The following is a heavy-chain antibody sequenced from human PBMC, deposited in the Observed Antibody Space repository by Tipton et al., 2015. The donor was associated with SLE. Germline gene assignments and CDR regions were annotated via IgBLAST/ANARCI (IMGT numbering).Heavy chain of an antibody. J-gene: IGHJ2*01. CDR1: GGSIRNYY. CDR3: AREPTRTGYWYFDL. CDR2: IFASGTT. V-gene: IGHV4-4*07. Sequence: TLSLTCIVSGGSIRNYYWSWIRQPAAKGLEWIGRIFASGTTNYNSSLKSRISMSVDTSKNQFSLKLSSVTAADTAVYYCAREPTRTGYWYFDLWGRGTLVTVSS. D-gene: IGHD1-7*01.